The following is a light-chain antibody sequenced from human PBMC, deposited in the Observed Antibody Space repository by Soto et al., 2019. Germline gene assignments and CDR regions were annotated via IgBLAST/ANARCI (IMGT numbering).Light chain of an antibody. CDR2: EDS. Sequence: QSALTQPAYVSGSPGQSLTISCTGSSSDVGKYNLVSWYQWHPGKAPKLMIYEDSQRPSGVSNRFSGSKSGNTASLTISGLQAEDEADYYCCSYAGSDIFGVFGGGTKLTGL. CDR1: SSDVGKYNL. CDR3: CSYAGSDIFGV. V-gene: IGLV2-23*02. J-gene: IGLJ2*01.